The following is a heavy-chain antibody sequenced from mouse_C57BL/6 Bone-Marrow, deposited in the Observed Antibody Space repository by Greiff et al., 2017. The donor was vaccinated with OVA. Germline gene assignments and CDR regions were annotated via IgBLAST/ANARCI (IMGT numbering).Heavy chain of an antibody. V-gene: IGHV1-76*01. Sequence: QVQLQQPGAELVRPGASVKLSCKASGYTFTDYYINWVKQRPGQGLEWIARIYPGSGNTYYNEKFKGKATLTAEKSSSTAYMQLSSLTSEDSAVYFCARDGYSNYYAMDYWGQGTSVTVSS. CDR1: GYTFTDYY. J-gene: IGHJ4*01. D-gene: IGHD2-5*01. CDR3: ARDGYSNYYAMDY. CDR2: IYPGSGNT.